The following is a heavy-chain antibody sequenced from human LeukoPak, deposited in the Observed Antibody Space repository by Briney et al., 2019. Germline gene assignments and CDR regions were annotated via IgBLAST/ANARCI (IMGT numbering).Heavy chain of an antibody. CDR1: GIRFSSCG. CDR3: AKRTPRDSLAVAGNAYFDY. J-gene: IGHJ4*02. CDR2: IRYDGSKT. Sequence: GGSLRLSCAASGIRFSSCGMHWVRQAPGKGLEWVAFIRYDGSKTYYADSVKGRFTISRDNSKNTLYLQMNSLRTEDTAVYYCAKRTPRDSLAVAGNAYFDYWGQGTLVTVSS. V-gene: IGHV3-30*02. D-gene: IGHD6-19*01.